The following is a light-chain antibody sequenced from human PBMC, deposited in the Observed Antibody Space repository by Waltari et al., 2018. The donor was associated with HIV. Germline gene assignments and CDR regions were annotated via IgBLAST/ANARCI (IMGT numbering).Light chain of an antibody. CDR1: SSNIGAGYD. V-gene: IGLV1-40*01. J-gene: IGLJ2*01. Sequence: QSVLTQPPSVSGAPGQRVTISCTGSSSNIGAGYDVHWYQQLPGTAPKLLSYGNSNRPSGAPDLFSGSKSGTSASLSITWLQAEEKADYYCQSYDSSLSGLVFGGGTKLTVL. CDR3: QSYDSSLSGLV. CDR2: GNS.